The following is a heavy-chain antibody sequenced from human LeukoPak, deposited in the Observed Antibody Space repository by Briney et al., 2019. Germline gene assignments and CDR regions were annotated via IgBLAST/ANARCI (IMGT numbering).Heavy chain of an antibody. D-gene: IGHD3-22*01. V-gene: IGHV1-69*04. Sequence: SVKVSCKASGGTFSSYAISWVRQAPGQGLEWMGRIIPILGIANHAQKFQGRVTITADKSTSTAYMELSSLRSEDTAVYYCARDFQYYYDSSGYYPWWGQGTLVTVSS. CDR2: IIPILGIA. J-gene: IGHJ4*02. CDR3: ARDFQYYYDSSGYYPW. CDR1: GGTFSSYA.